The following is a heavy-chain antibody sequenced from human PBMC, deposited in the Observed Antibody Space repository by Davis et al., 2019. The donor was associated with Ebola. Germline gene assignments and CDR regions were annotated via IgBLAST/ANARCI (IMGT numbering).Heavy chain of an antibody. CDR2: ISSSSSTI. CDR1: GFPFTSYS. Sequence: PGGSLRLSCAASGFPFTSYSMNWVRQAPGKGLEWVSYISSSSSTIYYADSVKDRFTISRDNAMNSLYLQMNSLRAEDTAVYYCASDFWSGHSFTHFDYWGQGTLVTVSS. D-gene: IGHD3-3*01. J-gene: IGHJ4*02. CDR3: ASDFWSGHSFTHFDY. V-gene: IGHV3-48*01.